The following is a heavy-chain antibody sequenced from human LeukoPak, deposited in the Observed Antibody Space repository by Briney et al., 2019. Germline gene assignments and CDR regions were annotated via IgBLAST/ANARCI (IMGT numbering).Heavy chain of an antibody. V-gene: IGHV4-34*01. Sequence: SETLSLTCAVYGGSFSGYYWSWIRQPLGKVLEWIGEINHSVSTNYNPSLKSRVTISVDTSKNQFSLKLSSVTAADTAVYYCARTDGTGHFDYWGQGTLVTVSS. J-gene: IGHJ4*02. CDR3: ARTDGTGHFDY. D-gene: IGHD1-1*01. CDR2: INHSVST. CDR1: GGSFSGYY.